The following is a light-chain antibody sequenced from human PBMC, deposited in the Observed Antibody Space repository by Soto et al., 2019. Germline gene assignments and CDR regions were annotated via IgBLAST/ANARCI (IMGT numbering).Light chain of an antibody. J-gene: IGLJ2*01. CDR1: SSDVGGYNY. Sequence: QSALTQPHSASGSPGQSVTISCTGTSSDVGGYNYVSWYQQHPGKAPKLMISEVSKRPSGVPDRFSGSKSGNTASLTVSGLQAEDEADYYCSSFAGNNNLVFGGGTQLTVL. CDR2: EVS. CDR3: SSFAGNNNLV. V-gene: IGLV2-8*01.